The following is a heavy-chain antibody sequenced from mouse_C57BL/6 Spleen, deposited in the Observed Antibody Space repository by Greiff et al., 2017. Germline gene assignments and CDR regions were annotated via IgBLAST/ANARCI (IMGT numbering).Heavy chain of an antibody. CDR2: INPSNGGT. V-gene: IGHV1-53*01. CDR1: GYTFTSYW. Sequence: QVQLQQPGTELVKPGASVKLSCKASGYTFTSYWMHWVKQRPGQGLEWIGNINPSNGGTNYNEKFKRKATLTVDKSSSTAYMQLSSLTSEDSAVYYCARMVILLRYLDYWGQGTTLTVSS. D-gene: IGHD1-1*01. CDR3: ARMVILLRYLDY. J-gene: IGHJ2*01.